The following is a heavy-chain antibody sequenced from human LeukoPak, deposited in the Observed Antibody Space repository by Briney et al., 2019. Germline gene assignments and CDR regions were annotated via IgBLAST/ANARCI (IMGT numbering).Heavy chain of an antibody. CDR3: ARGIDYGSEYFQH. V-gene: IGHV4-38-2*02. Sequence: PSETLSLTCSVSGDSMTTSHYWAWIRQTPGKGLEWIGSVYYSGNTYYSAPLKSRVTISVDTSKNQFSLKLTSVTAADTAVYYCARGIDYGSEYFQHWGQGTLVTVSS. D-gene: IGHD4-17*01. J-gene: IGHJ1*01. CDR2: VYYSGNT. CDR1: GDSMTTSHY.